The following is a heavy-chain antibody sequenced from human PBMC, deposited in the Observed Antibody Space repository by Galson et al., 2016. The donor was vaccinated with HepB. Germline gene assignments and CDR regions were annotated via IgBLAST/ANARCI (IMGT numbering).Heavy chain of an antibody. CDR3: AGRDSDGWLEYYKH. V-gene: IGHV5-51*01. CDR2: IYLDDSDT. D-gene: IGHD5-24*01. J-gene: IGHJ1*01. Sequence: QSGAEVTKPGESLKISCECSGYTSTNYWIGWVRQMPGKGLEWMGIIYLDDSDTRYSPSFQGQVTISADKSISAAYLQWSSLKASDTAVYYCAGRDSDGWLEYYKHWGQGTLVTVSS. CDR1: GYTSTNYW.